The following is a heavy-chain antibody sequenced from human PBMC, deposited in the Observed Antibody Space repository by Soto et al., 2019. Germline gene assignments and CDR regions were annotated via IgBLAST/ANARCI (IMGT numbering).Heavy chain of an antibody. CDR3: ARDVRSHDYGHYYYGMDV. V-gene: IGHV1-18*01. J-gene: IGHJ6*02. CDR2: ISIYNGNT. D-gene: IGHD4-17*01. Sequence: ASVKVSCKASGYTFNSYGISWVRQAPGQGLEWMGWISIYNGNTNYAQKIQGRVTMTTDTSTSTAYMELRSLRSDDTAVYYCARDVRSHDYGHYYYGMDVWGQGTTVTVSS. CDR1: GYTFNSYG.